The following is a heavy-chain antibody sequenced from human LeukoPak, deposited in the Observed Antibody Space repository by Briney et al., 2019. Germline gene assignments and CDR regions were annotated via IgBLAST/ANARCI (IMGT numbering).Heavy chain of an antibody. CDR2: IYYSGST. J-gene: IGHJ5*02. V-gene: IGHV4-39*07. CDR3: ASGSSSWYRGPRNWFDP. CDR1: GGSISSSSYY. Sequence: SATLSLTCTVSGGSISSSSYYWGWIRQPPGKGLEWIGSIYYSGSTYYNPSLKSRVTISVDTSKNQFSLKLSSVTAADTAVYYCASGSSSWYRGPRNWFDPWGQGTLVTVSS. D-gene: IGHD6-13*01.